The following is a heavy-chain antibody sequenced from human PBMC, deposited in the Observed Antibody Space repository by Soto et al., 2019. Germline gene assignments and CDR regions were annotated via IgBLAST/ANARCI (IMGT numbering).Heavy chain of an antibody. CDR2: ISSSSSYI. Sequence: EVQLVESGGGLVKPGGSLRLSCAASGFTFSSYSMNWVRQAPAKGLEWVSSISSSSSYIYYADSVKGRFTISRDNAKNSLYLQMNSLRAEDTAVYYCARGSEIYGMDVWGQGTTVTVSS. J-gene: IGHJ6*02. V-gene: IGHV3-21*01. D-gene: IGHD3-10*01. CDR3: ARGSEIYGMDV. CDR1: GFTFSSYS.